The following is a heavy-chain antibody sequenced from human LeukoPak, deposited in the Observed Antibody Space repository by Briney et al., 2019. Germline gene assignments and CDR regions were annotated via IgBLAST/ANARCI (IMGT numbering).Heavy chain of an antibody. D-gene: IGHD5-24*01. CDR1: GGSISGYY. J-gene: IGHJ4*02. Sequence: ESSETLSLTCTVSGGSISGYYWSWIRQPPGQGLEWIGYIHYSGSTDYNPSLKGRVTISLDMSKNQFSLKINSMTAADTAVYYCARGRDGYNLGLFDYWGQGTLVTVSS. V-gene: IGHV4-59*01. CDR3: ARGRDGYNLGLFDY. CDR2: IHYSGST.